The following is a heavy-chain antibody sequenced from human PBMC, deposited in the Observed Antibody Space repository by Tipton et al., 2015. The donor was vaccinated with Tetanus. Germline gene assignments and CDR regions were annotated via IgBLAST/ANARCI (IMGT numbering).Heavy chain of an antibody. Sequence: QMQLVQSGAEVKKPGASVKVSCKASGYTFIGYYIYWVRQAPGQGLEWMGWIDPNSGGTVYAQKFQGRVPMTRDTSISTAYMELRSLRSGDTAVYYCARDRGDYIYYGMDVWGPGTTVTVS. CDR3: ARDRGDYIYYGMDV. CDR1: GYTFIGYY. J-gene: IGHJ6*02. V-gene: IGHV1-2*02. D-gene: IGHD3-22*01. CDR2: IDPNSGGT.